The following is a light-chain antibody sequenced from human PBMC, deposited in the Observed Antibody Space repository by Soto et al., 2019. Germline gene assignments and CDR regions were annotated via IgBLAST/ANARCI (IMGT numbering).Light chain of an antibody. CDR1: SRDVGGYNY. J-gene: IGLJ1*01. V-gene: IGLV2-8*01. CDR3: SSSAGTNNLV. Sequence: QSALTQPAFVSGSPGQSITISCTGTSRDVGGYNYVSWYQQHPGKAPKLMIYEVSERPSGVPDRFSGSKSGNTAALTVSGLHAEDESDYYCSSSAGTNNLVFGTGTKQTVL. CDR2: EVS.